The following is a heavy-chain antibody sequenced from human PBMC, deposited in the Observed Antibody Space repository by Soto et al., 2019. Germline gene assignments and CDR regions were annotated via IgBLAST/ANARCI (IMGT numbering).Heavy chain of an antibody. V-gene: IGHV4-30-2*01. J-gene: IGHJ6*02. CDR1: GGSISSGGYS. Sequence: PSETLSLTCAVSGGSISSGGYSWSWIRQPPGKGLEWIGYIYHSGSTYYNPSLKSRVTISVDRSKNQFSLKLSSVTAADTAVYYCARKYYDILTGYYYGMDVWGQGTTVTVSS. CDR3: ARKYYDILTGYYYGMDV. D-gene: IGHD3-9*01. CDR2: IYHSGST.